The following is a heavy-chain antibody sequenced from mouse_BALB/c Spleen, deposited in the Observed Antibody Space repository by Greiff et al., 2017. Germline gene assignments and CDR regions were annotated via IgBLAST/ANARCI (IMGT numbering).Heavy chain of an antibody. CDR3: ALYTMVTTRYAIDY. J-gene: IGHJ4*01. Sequence: QVQLKESGAELARPGASVKLSCKASGYTFTSYCMQWVKQRPGQGLEWIGAIYPGDGDTRYTQKFKGKATLTADKSSSTAYMQLSSLASEDSAVYYSALYTMVTTRYAIDYWGQGTSVTVSS. CDR1: GYTFTSYC. V-gene: IGHV1-87*01. CDR2: IYPGDGDT. D-gene: IGHD2-2*01.